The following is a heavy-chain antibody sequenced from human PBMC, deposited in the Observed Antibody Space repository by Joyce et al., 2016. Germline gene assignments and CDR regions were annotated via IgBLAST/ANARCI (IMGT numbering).Heavy chain of an antibody. CDR1: GYNFTTYW. J-gene: IGHJ4*02. V-gene: IGHV5-51*01. Sequence: EVQLVQSGAEVKKPGESLKISCKGSGYNFTTYWIGWVRQMPGKGLEWMGIIYPGDSDTRYSPSFQGQVTISADKSINTAYLQWSSLRASDTAMYYCARREDSTGHYYEDYWGQGTLVTVSS. D-gene: IGHD3-22*01. CDR2: IYPGDSDT. CDR3: ARREDSTGHYYEDY.